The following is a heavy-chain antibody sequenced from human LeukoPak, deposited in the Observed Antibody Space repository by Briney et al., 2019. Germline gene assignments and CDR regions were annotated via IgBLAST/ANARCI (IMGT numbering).Heavy chain of an antibody. CDR3: VRGGVPSTFGGVIVIDY. J-gene: IGHJ4*02. CDR1: GYTFTSYG. V-gene: IGHV1-18*01. Sequence: ASVKVSCKASGYTFTSYGIGWVRQAPGQGLEWMGWISAYNGNTNYAQKLQGRVTVTTDTSTSTAYMELRSLRSDDTAVYYCVRGGVPSTFGGVIVIDYWGQGTLVTVSS. CDR2: ISAYNGNT. D-gene: IGHD3-16*02.